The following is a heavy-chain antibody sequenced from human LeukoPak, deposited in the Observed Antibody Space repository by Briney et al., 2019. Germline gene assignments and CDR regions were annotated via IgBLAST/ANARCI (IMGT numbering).Heavy chain of an antibody. Sequence: PGGSLRLSCVASGFTIDDYWMSWVRQAPGKGLEWVANIKEDVSDKYYVDSVKGRFTISRDNAKNSLYLQMSRLRAEDTAVYYCARVGVAGFDYWGQGILVTVSS. CDR3: ARVGVAGFDY. J-gene: IGHJ4*02. CDR2: IKEDVSDK. D-gene: IGHD3-3*01. CDR1: GFTIDDYW. V-gene: IGHV3-7*03.